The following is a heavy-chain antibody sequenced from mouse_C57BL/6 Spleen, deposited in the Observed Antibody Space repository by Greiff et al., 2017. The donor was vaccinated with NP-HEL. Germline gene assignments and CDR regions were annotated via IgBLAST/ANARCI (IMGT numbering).Heavy chain of an antibody. J-gene: IGHJ4*01. Sequence: QVTLKVSGAELARPGASVKMSCKASGYTFTSYTMHWVKQRPGQGLEWIGYINPSSGYTKYNQKFKDKATLTADKSSSTAYMQLSSLTSEDSAVYYCARGGYGSSYAMDYWGQGTSVTVSS. D-gene: IGHD1-1*01. CDR3: ARGGYGSSYAMDY. CDR2: INPSSGYT. V-gene: IGHV1-4*01. CDR1: GYTFTSYT.